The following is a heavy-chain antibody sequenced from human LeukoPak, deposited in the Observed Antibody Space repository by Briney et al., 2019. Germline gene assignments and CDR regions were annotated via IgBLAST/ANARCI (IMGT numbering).Heavy chain of an antibody. V-gene: IGHV3-9*01. Sequence: GRSLRLSCAASGFTFNDYAMHWVRQAPGKGLEWVSGISWNSGSIGYADSVKGRFTISRDNAKNSLFLQMNSLRAEDTALYYCAKGRRISLINHLNFWGQGTLVTVSS. D-gene: IGHD3-10*01. CDR1: GFTFNDYA. J-gene: IGHJ4*02. CDR2: ISWNSGSI. CDR3: AKGRRISLINHLNF.